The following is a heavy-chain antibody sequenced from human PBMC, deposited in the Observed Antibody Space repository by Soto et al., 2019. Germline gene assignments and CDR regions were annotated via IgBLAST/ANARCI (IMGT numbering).Heavy chain of an antibody. CDR3: ARVGGIAARDFDY. CDR2: INHSGST. Sequence: SETLSLTCAVYGGSFSGYYWSWIRQPPGKGLEWIGEINHSGSTNYNPSLKSRVTISVDTSKNQFSLKLSSVTAADTAVYYCARVGGIAARDFDYWGQGTLVTVSS. CDR1: GGSFSGYY. V-gene: IGHV4-34*01. J-gene: IGHJ4*02. D-gene: IGHD6-6*01.